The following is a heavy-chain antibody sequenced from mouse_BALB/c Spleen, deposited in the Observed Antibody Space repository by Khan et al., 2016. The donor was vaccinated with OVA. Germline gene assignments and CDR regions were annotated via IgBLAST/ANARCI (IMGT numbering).Heavy chain of an antibody. CDR2: INPKSGYT. CDR1: GYTFTSNT. D-gene: IGHD2-14*01. V-gene: IGHV1-4*01. CDR3: ARRTTGYAMDY. J-gene: IGHJ4*01. Sequence: QVQLQQSGAELARPGASVKMSCEASGYTFTSNTMHWVKQRPGQGLEWIGYINPKSGYTNYNQKFKDKATLTADKSSSTAYMQLSSLTSEDSAVYYCARRTTGYAMDYWGQGTSVIVSS.